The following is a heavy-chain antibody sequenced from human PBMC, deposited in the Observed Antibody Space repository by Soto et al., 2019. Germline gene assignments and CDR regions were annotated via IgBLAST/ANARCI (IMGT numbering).Heavy chain of an antibody. CDR1: GGSFNGYY. D-gene: IGHD3-10*01. J-gene: IGHJ4*02. CDR3: ARATTLLTYYYCSGLFDH. CDR2: INHSGNT. Sequence: QVRLQQWGAGLLKPSETLSLTCAVYGGSFNGYYWGWIRQSPGKGLQWIGAINHSGNTNYNPSLKSRVTMSVDTPKNQFSLKLSSVTAADTAVSYCARATTLLTYYYCSGLFDHWGLGTLVTVSS. V-gene: IGHV4-34*01.